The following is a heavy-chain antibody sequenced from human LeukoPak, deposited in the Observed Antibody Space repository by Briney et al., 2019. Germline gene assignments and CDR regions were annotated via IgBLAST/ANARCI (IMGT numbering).Heavy chain of an antibody. Sequence: SVKVSCKASGGTFSSYAISWVRQAPGQGLEWMGGIIPIFGTANYAQKFQGRVTITADESTSTAYMELSSLRSEDTAVYYCARGGLRALKFDYWGQGTLVTVSS. CDR2: IIPIFGTA. J-gene: IGHJ4*02. D-gene: IGHD3-16*01. CDR3: ARGGLRALKFDY. V-gene: IGHV1-69*13. CDR1: GGTFSSYA.